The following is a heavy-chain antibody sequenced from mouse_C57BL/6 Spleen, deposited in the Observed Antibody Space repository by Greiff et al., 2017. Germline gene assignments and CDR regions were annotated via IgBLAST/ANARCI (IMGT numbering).Heavy chain of an antibody. Sequence: QVQLQQPGAELVRPGSSVKLSCKASGYTFTSYWMAWVKQRPGQGLEWIGNIYPSDSETHYNQKFKDKATLTVDKSSSTAYMQLSSLTSEDSAVYYCAIVTTVGRFAYWGQGTLVTVSA. J-gene: IGHJ3*01. CDR2: IYPSDSET. V-gene: IGHV1-61*01. D-gene: IGHD1-1*01. CDR3: AIVTTVGRFAY. CDR1: GYTFTSYW.